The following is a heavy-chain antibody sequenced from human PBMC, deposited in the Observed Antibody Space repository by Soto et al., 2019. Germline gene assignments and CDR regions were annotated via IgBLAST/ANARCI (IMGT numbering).Heavy chain of an antibody. J-gene: IGHJ5*01. D-gene: IGHD1-26*01. CDR3: AKGKISTTTYTSFDS. Sequence: GGSLRLSCAASGFTFTSYAMSWVRQAPGKGLEWVSTFSGPGCGTYYADSVKGRFTISRDNSKSTLYLQMSSLRAEDTAVYYCAKGKISTTTYTSFDSWGQGTLVTSPQ. V-gene: IGHV3-23*01. CDR2: FSGPGCGT. CDR1: GFTFTSYA.